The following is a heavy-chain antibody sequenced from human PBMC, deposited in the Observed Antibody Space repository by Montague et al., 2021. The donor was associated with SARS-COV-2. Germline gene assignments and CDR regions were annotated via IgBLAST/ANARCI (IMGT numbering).Heavy chain of an antibody. J-gene: IGHJ4*02. V-gene: IGHV6-1*01. Sequence: CAISGDSVSSSSVAWNWIRQSPSRGLEWLGRTYYRSRWYDDYAASVKGRITMNPDTAKNHFSLQLNSVTLEDTAVYYCARGNWEKVTGTTSDYLYYFDRWGQGTLVTVSS. CDR3: ARGNWEKVTGTTSDYLYYFDR. CDR1: GDSVSSSSVA. D-gene: IGHD1-7*01. CDR2: TYYRSRWYD.